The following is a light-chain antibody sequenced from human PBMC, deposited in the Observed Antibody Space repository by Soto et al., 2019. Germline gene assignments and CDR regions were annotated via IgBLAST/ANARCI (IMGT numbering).Light chain of an antibody. Sequence: EIVLTQSPATLSLSPGERATLSPRASQTFSSHLAWYQQKPGQAPRLLIYDASKRATGIPARFSGRGSGTDFTLTISSLEPEDFAVYYCQQRSNWPPVITFGQGTRLEIK. CDR2: DAS. J-gene: IGKJ5*01. CDR1: QTFSSH. CDR3: QQRSNWPPVIT. V-gene: IGKV3-11*01.